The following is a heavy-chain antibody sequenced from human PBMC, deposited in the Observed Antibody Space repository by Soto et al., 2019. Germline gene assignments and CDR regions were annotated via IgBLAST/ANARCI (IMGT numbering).Heavy chain of an antibody. CDR2: INPILSMS. J-gene: IGHJ4*02. V-gene: IGHV1-69*02. D-gene: IGHD3-10*01. CDR3: ATSYGSGYRAFDY. CDR1: GDTFSFYT. Sequence: QVQLVQSGAEVKKPGSSVKVSCKASGDTFSFYTINWVRQAPGLGLEWVGRINPILSMSNYAQKIQGRVTMTADTSTSTTYMELRSLRSEDTAMYYCATSYGSGYRAFDYWGQGALVTVSS.